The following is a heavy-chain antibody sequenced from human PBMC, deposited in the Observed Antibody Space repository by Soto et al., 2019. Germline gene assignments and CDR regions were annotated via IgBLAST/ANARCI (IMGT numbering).Heavy chain of an antibody. J-gene: IGHJ4*02. V-gene: IGHV3-30*18. CDR3: AKDLVGATIVAFDY. Sequence: QVQLVESGGGVVQPGRSLRLSCAASGFTFSSYGMHWVRQAPGKGLEWVAVISYDGSNKYYADSVKGRFTISRDNSKNTLYLQMNSLRAEDTAVYYCAKDLVGATIVAFDYWGQGTLVTVSS. D-gene: IGHD1-26*01. CDR2: ISYDGSNK. CDR1: GFTFSSYG.